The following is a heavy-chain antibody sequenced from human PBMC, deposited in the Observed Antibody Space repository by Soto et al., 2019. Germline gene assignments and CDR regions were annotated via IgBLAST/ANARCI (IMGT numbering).Heavy chain of an antibody. CDR2: IIPIFGTA. CDR3: ARDSPITGTLTTFPLDY. D-gene: IGHD1-7*01. CDR1: GYTFYSHS. Sequence: SVKVSCKASGYTFYSHSISWVRQAPGQGLEWIGGIIPIFGTANYAQKLQGRVTITADESTSTAYMELSSLRSEDTAVFYCARDSPITGTLTTFPLDYWGQGTLVTFSS. V-gene: IGHV1-69*13. J-gene: IGHJ4*02.